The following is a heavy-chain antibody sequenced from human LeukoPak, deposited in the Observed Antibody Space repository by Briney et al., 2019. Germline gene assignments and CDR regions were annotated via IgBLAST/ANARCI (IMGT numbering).Heavy chain of an antibody. V-gene: IGHV4-4*07. CDR2: IYTSGST. D-gene: IGHD1-26*01. CDR3: ARDGGGSYYDYYYYGMDV. CDR1: GGSISSYY. Sequence: SETLSLTCTVSGGSISSYYWSWIRQPAGKGLEWIGRIYTSGSTNYNPSLKSRVTTSVDTSKNQFSLKLSSVTAADTAVYYCARDGGGSYYDYYYYGMDVWGQGTTVTVSS. J-gene: IGHJ6*02.